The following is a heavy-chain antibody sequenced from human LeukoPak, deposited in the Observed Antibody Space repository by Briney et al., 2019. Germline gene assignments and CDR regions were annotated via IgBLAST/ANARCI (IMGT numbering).Heavy chain of an antibody. D-gene: IGHD2-2*02. V-gene: IGHV1-18*01. CDR1: GYTFTSYG. J-gene: IGHJ6*02. CDR2: ISAYNGNT. Sequence: GASVKVSCKASGYTFTSYGISWVRQAPGQGLEWMGWISAYNGNTNYAQKLQGRVTMTTDTSTSTAYMELRSLRSDDTAVYYCARDVYCSSTSCYTGGGYYYYYYGMDVWGQGTTVTVSS. CDR3: ARDVYCSSTSCYTGGGYYYYYYGMDV.